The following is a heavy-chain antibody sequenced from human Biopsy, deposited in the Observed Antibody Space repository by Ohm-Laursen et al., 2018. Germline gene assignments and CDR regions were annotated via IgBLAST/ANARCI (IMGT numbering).Heavy chain of an antibody. J-gene: IGHJ3*02. CDR3: AGVEAGTYDALDI. D-gene: IGHD1-26*01. Sequence: TLSLTCNVSGGDINHYYWSWIRLAPGKGLEWIGYIYYSGGTKYNPSLASRVTFSVDMSKSQFSLKLYSVTAADTAVYYCAGVEAGTYDALDIWGQGTLVAVSA. V-gene: IGHV4-59*01. CDR2: IYYSGGT. CDR1: GGDINHYY.